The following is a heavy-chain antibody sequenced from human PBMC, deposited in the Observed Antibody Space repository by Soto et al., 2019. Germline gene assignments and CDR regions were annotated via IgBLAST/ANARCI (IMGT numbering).Heavy chain of an antibody. J-gene: IGHJ4*01. V-gene: IGHV3-15*07. CDR2: IKSKTGGVTT. D-gene: IGHD6-19*01. CDR1: GFTFNNTL. Sequence: GGSLRLSWAASGFTFNNTLMNWVRQAPGKGLEWVGRIKSKTGGVTTDYAAPVKGRFIISRDDSKNMLYLQMNSLKTEDTAVYYCTTDFSSGWFFDHWGQGTLVTSPQ. CDR3: TTDFSSGWFFDH.